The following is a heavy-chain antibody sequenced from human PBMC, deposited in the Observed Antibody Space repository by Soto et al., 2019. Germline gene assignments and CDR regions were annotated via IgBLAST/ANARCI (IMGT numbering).Heavy chain of an antibody. J-gene: IGHJ4*02. Sequence: VGSLRVSCAASGFTFSDYWMHWVRQAPGKGLVWVSRVHSDGSATTYADSVMGRFTISRDNAKKTVHLQMNSLRGDDTAVYYCVRCGALGCLDSWGRGTLVTVSS. CDR2: VHSDGSAT. CDR1: GFTFSDYW. V-gene: IGHV3-74*01. CDR3: VRCGALGCLDS. D-gene: IGHD2-21*01.